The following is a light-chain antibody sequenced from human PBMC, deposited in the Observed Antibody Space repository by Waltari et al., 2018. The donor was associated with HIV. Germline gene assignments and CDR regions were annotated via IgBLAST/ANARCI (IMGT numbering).Light chain of an antibody. CDR2: AAS. V-gene: IGKV1-NL1*01. Sequence: DIQMTQSPSSLSTSVGDTVTITCRASQGVSNSLAWYQQKPGKAPKLLLYAASRLESGVPSRFSGSGSGTDYTLTISSLQPEDFATYFCQQYYSTPQTFGQGTKVEI. CDR3: QQYYSTPQT. J-gene: IGKJ1*01. CDR1: QGVSNS.